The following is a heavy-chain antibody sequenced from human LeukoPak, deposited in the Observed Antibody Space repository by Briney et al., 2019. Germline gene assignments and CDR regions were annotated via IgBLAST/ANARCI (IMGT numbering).Heavy chain of an antibody. V-gene: IGHV4-38-2*01. Sequence: SETLSLTCVVSGFSISSGYYWGWIRQPPGKGLEWIANIHVSGTTFYNSSLNSRVAISIDTSKNQFSLKLSSVTAADTAVYYCASLYCSSTSCYTSDYWGQGTLVTVSS. CDR1: GFSISSGYY. CDR2: IHVSGTT. CDR3: ASLYCSSTSCYTSDY. D-gene: IGHD2-2*02. J-gene: IGHJ4*02.